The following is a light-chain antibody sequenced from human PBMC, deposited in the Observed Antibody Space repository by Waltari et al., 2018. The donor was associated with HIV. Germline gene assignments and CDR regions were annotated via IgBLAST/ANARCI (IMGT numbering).Light chain of an antibody. CDR3: QQYHNWPPVT. CDR2: DAS. Sequence: EIEMTQSPATLSVSPGERATLSCRSSQSVRSKLAWYQQKPGQAPRLLIYDASTRATGIPARFSGSGYGTEFTLTISSLQSADFAVYYCQQYHNWPPVTFGGGTKVEIK. V-gene: IGKV3-15*01. J-gene: IGKJ4*01. CDR1: QSVRSK.